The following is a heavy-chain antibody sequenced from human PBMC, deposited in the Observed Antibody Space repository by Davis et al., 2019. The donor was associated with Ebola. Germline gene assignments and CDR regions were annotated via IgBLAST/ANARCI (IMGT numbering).Heavy chain of an antibody. CDR3: ARESARAFDY. V-gene: IGHV1-46*01. CDR2: INPSGGST. CDR1: GYTFTSYY. J-gene: IGHJ4*02. Sequence: ASVKVSCKASGYTFTSYYMHWVRQAPGQGLEWMGIINPSGGSTSYAQKFQGRVTITADKSTSTAYMELSSLRSEDTAVYYCARESARAFDYWGQGTLVTVSS.